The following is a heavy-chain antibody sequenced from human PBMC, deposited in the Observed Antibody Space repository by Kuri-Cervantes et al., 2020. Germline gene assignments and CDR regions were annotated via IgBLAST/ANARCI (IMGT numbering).Heavy chain of an antibody. CDR1: GFEFSDYY. V-gene: IGHV3-23*01. D-gene: IGHD3-9*01. CDR2: ISGSGDKT. J-gene: IGHJ6*02. Sequence: GGSLRLSCEVSGFEFSDYYMTWIRQAPGKGLEWVSSISGSGDKTYYADSVKGRFTISRDNSKNTLYLQMNSLRAEDTAVYYCAKGGSYDILTGYRHYYTFNTMDVWGQGTTVTVSS. CDR3: AKGGSYDILTGYRHYYTFNTMDV.